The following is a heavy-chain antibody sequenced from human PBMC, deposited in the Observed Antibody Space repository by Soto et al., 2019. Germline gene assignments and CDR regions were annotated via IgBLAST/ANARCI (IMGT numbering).Heavy chain of an antibody. CDR1: GFTFSSYA. Sequence: GGSLSLSCAASGFTFSSYAMSWVRQAPGKGLELVSAISGSGGSTYYADSVKGRFTISRDNSKNTLYLKMNSLRAEDTAVYYCAKDLSSWYYYYRMDVWGQGTTVNVSS. CDR3: AKDLSSWYYYYRMDV. V-gene: IGHV3-23*01. J-gene: IGHJ6*02. D-gene: IGHD6-13*01. CDR2: ISGSGGST.